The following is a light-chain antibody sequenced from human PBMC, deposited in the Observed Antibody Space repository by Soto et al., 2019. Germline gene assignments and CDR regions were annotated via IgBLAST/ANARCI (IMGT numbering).Light chain of an antibody. J-gene: IGKJ2*02. V-gene: IGKV3-20*01. CDR1: QSVSSRY. Sequence: EIVLTQSPGSLSLSPGESATLSCWASQSVSSRYLAWYQQKPGQAPRLLIYGASSRATGIPGRFSGSGSETYFTLTIGTLEPEDFAVYYCMHCGSSSCTVGQGTKMEIK. CDR2: GAS. CDR3: MHCGSSSCT.